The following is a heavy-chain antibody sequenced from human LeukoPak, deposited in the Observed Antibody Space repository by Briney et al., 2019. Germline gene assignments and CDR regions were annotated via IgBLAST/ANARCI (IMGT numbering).Heavy chain of an antibody. CDR2: IKQDGSEK. CDR3: ARDRLGSDGVANDAFDI. V-gene: IGHV3-7*01. Sequence: GGSLRLSCAASGFTFSSYWMSWVRQAPGKGLEWVANIKQDGSEKYYVDSVKGRFTISRDNAKNSLYLQMNSLRAEDTAVYYCARDRLGSDGVANDAFDIWGQGTMVTVSS. CDR1: GFTFSSYW. D-gene: IGHD3-3*01. J-gene: IGHJ3*02.